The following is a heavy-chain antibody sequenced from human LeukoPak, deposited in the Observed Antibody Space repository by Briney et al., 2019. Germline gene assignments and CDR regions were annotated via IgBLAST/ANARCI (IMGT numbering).Heavy chain of an antibody. CDR1: GFTFSSYA. V-gene: IGHV3-48*04. D-gene: IGHD3-10*01. Sequence: GGSLRLSCAASGFTFSSYAMSWVRQAPGKGLEWVSYISNSGSTIYYADSVKGRFTISRDNAKNSLYLQMNSLRAEDTAVYYCASVLWFGGIFFDYWGQGTLVTVSS. CDR3: ASVLWFGGIFFDY. J-gene: IGHJ4*02. CDR2: ISNSGSTI.